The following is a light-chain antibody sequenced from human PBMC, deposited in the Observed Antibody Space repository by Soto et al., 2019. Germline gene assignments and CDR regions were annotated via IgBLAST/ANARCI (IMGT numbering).Light chain of an antibody. V-gene: IGLV1-40*01. CDR3: QSYDSSLSSWV. Sequence: QSVLTQPPSVSGAPGQRVTISCTGSSSNIGAGYDVHWYQQLPGTAPKLLIYDNNNRPSGVPDRFSGSKSGTSASLAITGLQDEDEADYYCQSYDSSLSSWVFGGGTKLTVL. CDR2: DNN. J-gene: IGLJ3*02. CDR1: SSNIGAGYD.